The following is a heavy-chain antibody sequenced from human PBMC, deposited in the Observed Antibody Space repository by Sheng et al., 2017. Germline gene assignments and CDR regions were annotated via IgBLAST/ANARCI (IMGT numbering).Heavy chain of an antibody. CDR3: ERYASPLLWFGVHPLGFDP. D-gene: IGHD3-10*01. V-gene: IGHV4-34*01. CDR2: INHSGST. Sequence: QVQLQQWGAGLLKPSETLSLTCAVYGGSFSGYYWSWIRQPPGKGLEWIGEINHSGSTNYNPSLKSRVTISVDTSKNQFSLKLSSVTAADTAVYYCERYASPLLWFGVHPLGFDPWGQGTLVTVSS. CDR1: GGSFSGYY. J-gene: IGHJ5*02.